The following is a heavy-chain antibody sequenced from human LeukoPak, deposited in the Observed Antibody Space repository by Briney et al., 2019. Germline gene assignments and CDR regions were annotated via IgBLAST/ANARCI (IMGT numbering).Heavy chain of an antibody. D-gene: IGHD2-15*01. CDR2: ISSNGGST. J-gene: IGHJ4*02. CDR3: VKDAIGGYGQPFDY. Sequence: PTGGSLRLSCSVSGFTFSNCAMHWVRQAPGKGLEYDSLISSNGGSTYYADSVKGRFTISRDNSKNTLYLQMSSLRAEDTAVYYCVKDAIGGYGQPFDYWGQGTLVTVSS. V-gene: IGHV3-64D*09. CDR1: GFTFSNCA.